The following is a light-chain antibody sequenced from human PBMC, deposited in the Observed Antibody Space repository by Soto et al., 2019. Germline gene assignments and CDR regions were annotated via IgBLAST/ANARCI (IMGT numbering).Light chain of an antibody. CDR1: QSVSSN. V-gene: IGKV3-15*01. J-gene: IGKJ1*01. CDR2: GAS. Sequence: EIVMTQSPGTLSVSPGERATLSCRASQSVSSNLAWYQQKPGQAPRLLIYGASTRATGIPARFSGSGSETEFTLTFSSLQSEDFAVYYCQQFYNWPRTFGQGTKVDIK. CDR3: QQFYNWPRT.